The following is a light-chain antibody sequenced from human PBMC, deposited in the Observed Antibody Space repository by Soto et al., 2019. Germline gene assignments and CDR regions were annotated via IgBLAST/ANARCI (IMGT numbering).Light chain of an antibody. CDR1: ISNIGNNL. Sequence: QAVVTQPPSLSAAPGQRVTISCSGSISNIGNNLVSWYQQLPGTAPKLLIYDSDQRPSGIPDRFSGSKSGTSATLAITGLQTGDAADYYCGTWDASLSAVVFGGGTKLTVL. CDR2: DSD. CDR3: GTWDASLSAVV. V-gene: IGLV1-51*01. J-gene: IGLJ2*01.